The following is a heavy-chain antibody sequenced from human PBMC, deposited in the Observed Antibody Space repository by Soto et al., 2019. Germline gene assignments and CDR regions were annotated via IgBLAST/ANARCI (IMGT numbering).Heavy chain of an antibody. J-gene: IGHJ4*02. CDR3: ARVPTVTTYRSY. V-gene: IGHV3-74*01. D-gene: IGHD4-17*01. CDR1: GFTFSSYW. Sequence: GGSLRLSCAASGFTFSSYWMHWVRQAPEKGLVWVSRINSDGSSTSYADSVKGRFTISRDNAKNTLYLQMNSLRAEDTAVYYCARVPTVTTYRSYWGQGTLVTVSS. CDR2: INSDGSST.